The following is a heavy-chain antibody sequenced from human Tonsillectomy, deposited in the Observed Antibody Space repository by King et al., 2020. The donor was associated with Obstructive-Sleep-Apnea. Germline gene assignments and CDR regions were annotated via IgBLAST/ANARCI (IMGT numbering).Heavy chain of an antibody. Sequence: VQLVESGGGLVQPGGSLRLSCAASGFTFSSYAMSWVRQAPGKGLEWVSGISDSGGSTYYADSVKGRFTISRDNSKNTLYLQMNSLRAEDTALYYCAKGLITHITLVREDGFDIWGQGTLVTVSS. CDR1: GFTFSSYA. J-gene: IGHJ3*02. V-gene: IGHV3-23*04. CDR2: ISDSGGST. D-gene: IGHD3-10*01. CDR3: AKGLITHITLVREDGFDI.